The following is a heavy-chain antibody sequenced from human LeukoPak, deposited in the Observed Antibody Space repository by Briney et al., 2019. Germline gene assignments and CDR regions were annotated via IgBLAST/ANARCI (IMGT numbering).Heavy chain of an antibody. CDR1: GGSFSGYY. J-gene: IGHJ5*02. V-gene: IGHV4-34*01. CDR2: INHSGGT. D-gene: IGHD3-10*01. Sequence: SETLSLTCAVYGGSFSGYYWSWIRQPPGKGLEWIGEINHSGGTNYNPSLKSRVTISVDTSKNQFSLKLSSVTAADTAAYYCARLWFGELQWFDPWGQGTLVTVSS. CDR3: ARLWFGELQWFDP.